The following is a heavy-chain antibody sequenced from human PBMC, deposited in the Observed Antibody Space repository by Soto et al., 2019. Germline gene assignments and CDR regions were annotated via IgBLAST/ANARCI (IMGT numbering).Heavy chain of an antibody. CDR3: ARGATVTQYDY. CDR2: GSYSGTT. Sequence: PSETLSLTCTASGDSVSSGSFYWAWIRQPPGKGLEWIGFGSYSGTTNYKPSLKSRVTISVDTSRSQISLKVSSLTAADTAAYYCARGATVTQYDYWGQGTLVTVSS. CDR1: GDSVSSGSFY. J-gene: IGHJ4*02. V-gene: IGHV4-61*01. D-gene: IGHD4-17*01.